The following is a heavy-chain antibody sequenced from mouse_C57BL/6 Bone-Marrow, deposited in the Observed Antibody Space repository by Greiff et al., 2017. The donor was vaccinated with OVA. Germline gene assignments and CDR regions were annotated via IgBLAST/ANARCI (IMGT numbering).Heavy chain of an antibody. Sequence: EVQLQQSGPGLVKPSQTVFLTCTVTGISITTGNYRWSWLRQFPGNQLGWIGYIYYSGNIPYHPFLNSRTTITRNTPKNQFFLEMNSLPAEDTATYYCARFYYYGSDWYFDVWGTGTTVTGSS. V-gene: IGHV3-5*01. CDR2: IYYSGNI. D-gene: IGHD1-1*01. J-gene: IGHJ1*03. CDR1: GISITTGNYR. CDR3: ARFYYYGSDWYFDV.